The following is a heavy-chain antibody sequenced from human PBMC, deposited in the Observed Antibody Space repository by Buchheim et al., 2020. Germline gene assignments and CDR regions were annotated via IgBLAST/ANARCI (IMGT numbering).Heavy chain of an antibody. D-gene: IGHD4-23*01. CDR2: INWNGGST. V-gene: IGHV3-20*04. CDR1: GFTFDDYG. Sequence: EVQLVESGGGVVRPGGSLRLSCAASGFTFDDYGMSWVRQAPGKGLEWVSGINWNGGSTGYADSVKGRFTISRDNSNNTLHLQLHSLRVEDTAVYYCAKGSAYGGREGYFDYWGQGTL. J-gene: IGHJ4*02. CDR3: AKGSAYGGREGYFDY.